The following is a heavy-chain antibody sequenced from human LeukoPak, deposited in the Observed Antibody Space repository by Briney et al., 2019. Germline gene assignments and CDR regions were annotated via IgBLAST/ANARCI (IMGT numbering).Heavy chain of an antibody. V-gene: IGHV5-51*03. CDR3: ARPKYGDYYYMDV. Sequence: PGESLKISCKVSGYTFTSYWIGWVRQMPGKGLEWMGSIYPGDSDTRYSPSFQGQVTISADKSINTAYVQWSSLKASDTAMYYCARPKYGDYYYMDVWGKGTTVTVSS. CDR1: GYTFTSYW. D-gene: IGHD2-8*01. CDR2: IYPGDSDT. J-gene: IGHJ6*03.